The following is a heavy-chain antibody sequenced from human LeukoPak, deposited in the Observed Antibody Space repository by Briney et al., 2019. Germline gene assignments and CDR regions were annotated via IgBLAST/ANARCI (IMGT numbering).Heavy chain of an antibody. Sequence: PGGSLRLSCAASGFTFSSYGMHWVRQAPGKGLEWVAFIRYDGSNKYYADSVKGRFTISRDNSKNTLYLQMNSLRAEDTAVYYCANRHQLLPDYWGQGTLVTVSS. D-gene: IGHD2-2*01. CDR2: IRYDGSNK. CDR3: ANRHQLLPDY. CDR1: GFTFSSYG. J-gene: IGHJ4*02. V-gene: IGHV3-30*02.